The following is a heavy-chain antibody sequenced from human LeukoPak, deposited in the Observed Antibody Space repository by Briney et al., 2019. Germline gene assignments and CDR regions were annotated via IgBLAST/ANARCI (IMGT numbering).Heavy chain of an antibody. CDR1: GGSISSYY. Sequence: PSETLSLTCTVSGGSISSYYWSWIRQPAGKGLEWIGRIYTSGSTNYNPSLKSRVTMSVDTSKNQFSLKLSSVTAADTAVYHCARDYSNYYYYYMDVWGKGTTVIVSS. J-gene: IGHJ6*03. D-gene: IGHD4-11*01. CDR3: ARDYSNYYYYYMDV. CDR2: IYTSGST. V-gene: IGHV4-4*07.